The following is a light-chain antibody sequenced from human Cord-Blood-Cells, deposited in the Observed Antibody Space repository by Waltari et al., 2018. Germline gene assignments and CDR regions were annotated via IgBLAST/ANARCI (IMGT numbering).Light chain of an antibody. V-gene: IGKV1-39*01. CDR2: AAS. J-gene: IGKJ4*01. CDR1: QSISLY. Sequence: DIQMPQSPSSLSASVGDRVTITCRASQSISLYLNWYQQKPGKAPKLLIYAASSLQSGVPSRVSGSGAGTDFTLTISSLQPEDFATYYCQQSYSTLTGGGGTKVEIK. CDR3: QQSYSTLT.